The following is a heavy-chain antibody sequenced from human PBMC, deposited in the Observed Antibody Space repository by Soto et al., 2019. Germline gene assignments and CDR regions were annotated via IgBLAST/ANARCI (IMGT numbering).Heavy chain of an antibody. V-gene: IGHV3-23*01. CDR3: AKSIADYYYYGMDV. CDR1: GFTFSSYA. J-gene: IGHJ6*02. D-gene: IGHD6-6*01. Sequence: GGSLRLSCAASGFTFSSYAMSWVRQAPGKGLEWVSAISGSGGSTYYADSVKGRFTISRDNSKNTLYLQMNSLRAEDTAVYYCAKSIADYYYYGMDVWGQGTTVTVSS. CDR2: ISGSGGST.